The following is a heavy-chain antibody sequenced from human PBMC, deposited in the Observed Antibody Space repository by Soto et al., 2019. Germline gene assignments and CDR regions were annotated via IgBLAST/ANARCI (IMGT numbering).Heavy chain of an antibody. V-gene: IGHV3-73*01. CDR2: IGSKGETYAT. J-gene: IGHJ4*02. D-gene: IGHD3-9*01. CDR3: SRDDSDWFFN. Sequence: PGGPRDPSYPPPGFTFGPLALQWVRQASGKGLEWLGRIGSKGETYATAYAASVKGRFTISRDDSKNTAYLQMNSLESEDTAVYYCSRDDSDWFFNWGRGTLVTVSS. CDR1: GFTFGPLA.